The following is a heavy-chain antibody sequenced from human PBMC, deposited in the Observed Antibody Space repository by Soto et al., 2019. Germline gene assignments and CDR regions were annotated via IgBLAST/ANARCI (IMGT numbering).Heavy chain of an antibody. Sequence: GASVKVSCKASGYTFTGYYMHWVRQAPGQGLEWMGWINPNSGGTNYAQKFQGWVTMTRDTSISTAYMELSRLRSDDTAVYYCARDLSHYGSPEFDYWGQGTLVTVSS. CDR3: ARDLSHYGSPEFDY. V-gene: IGHV1-2*04. J-gene: IGHJ4*02. D-gene: IGHD4-17*01. CDR2: INPNSGGT. CDR1: GYTFTGYY.